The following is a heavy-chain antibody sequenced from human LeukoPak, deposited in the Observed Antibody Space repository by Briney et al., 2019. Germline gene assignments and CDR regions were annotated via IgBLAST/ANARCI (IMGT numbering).Heavy chain of an antibody. CDR2: ITAGGVNK. CDR3: AKDSPGFGIVFDS. CDR1: GFTFSTYS. Sequence: PGGSLRLSCAASGFTFSTYSMSWVRQAPGKGLEWVSTITAGGVNKDYADSVKGRFTISRYNSKNTVYLRMNSLRAEDTAVYYCAKDSPGFGIVFDSWGQGTLVTVSS. J-gene: IGHJ4*02. V-gene: IGHV3-23*01. D-gene: IGHD3-16*01.